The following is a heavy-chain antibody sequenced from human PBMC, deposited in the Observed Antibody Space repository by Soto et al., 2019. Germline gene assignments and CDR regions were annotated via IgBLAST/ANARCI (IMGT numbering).Heavy chain of an antibody. CDR1: GFPFSTTD. CDR3: AKNSGWFNT. CDR2: IGGSGETT. J-gene: IGHJ5*02. D-gene: IGHD3-10*01. Sequence: GVSLRLSCAASGFPFSTTDMSWVRQAPGKGLEWVSTIGGSGETTYYADSVKGRFTISRDNSKNTLYLQMNSLRADDTALYYCAKNSGWFNTWGQGALVTVSS. V-gene: IGHV3-23*01.